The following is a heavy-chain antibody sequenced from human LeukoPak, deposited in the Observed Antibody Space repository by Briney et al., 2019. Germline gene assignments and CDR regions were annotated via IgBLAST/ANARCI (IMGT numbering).Heavy chain of an antibody. J-gene: IGHJ6*02. D-gene: IGHD6-13*01. CDR3: ARVSSSWTNNYGMDV. V-gene: IGHV1-2*04. Sequence: GASVKVSCKASGYTFTSYGISWVRQAPGQGLEWMGWINPNSGGTNYAQKFQGWVTMTRDTSISTAYMELSRLRSDDTAVYYCARVSSSWTNNYGMDVWGQGTTVTVSS. CDR1: GYTFTSYG. CDR2: INPNSGGT.